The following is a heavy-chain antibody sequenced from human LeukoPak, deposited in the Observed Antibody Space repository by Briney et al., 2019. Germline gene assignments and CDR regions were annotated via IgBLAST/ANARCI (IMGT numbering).Heavy chain of an antibody. Sequence: GGSLRLSCVGSGITFSSYWMNWVRQAPGKGLEWVAIIKRDGSVAHYVDSVKGRLTISRDNAKNSLHLQINNLRAEDTAVYYCAGGQGYLIQLWGQGTLVTVSS. V-gene: IGHV3-7*01. J-gene: IGHJ4*02. D-gene: IGHD2-15*01. CDR3: AGGQGYLIQL. CDR1: GITFSSYW. CDR2: IKRDGSVA.